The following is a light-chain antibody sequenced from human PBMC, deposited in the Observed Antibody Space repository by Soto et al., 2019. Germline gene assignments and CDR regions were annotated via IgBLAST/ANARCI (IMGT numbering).Light chain of an antibody. Sequence: DIQMTQSPSSLSASVGDRVTITCRASQSISGYLNWYQQKPGKAPKLLIYAASSLQSGVPSRFSGSGSGTDFTLTISSLQPEDFATYYCQQSYSTPEVTFGPGTKVDIK. CDR1: QSISGY. J-gene: IGKJ3*01. CDR2: AAS. V-gene: IGKV1-39*01. CDR3: QQSYSTPEVT.